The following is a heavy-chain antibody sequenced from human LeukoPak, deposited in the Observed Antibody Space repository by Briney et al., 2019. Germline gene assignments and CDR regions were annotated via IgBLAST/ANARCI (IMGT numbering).Heavy chain of an antibody. CDR2: ISGRGGST. D-gene: IGHD3-16*02. CDR3: ARDRCGTFGGVIVRCDAFDI. CDR1: GFTFSNYA. J-gene: IGHJ3*02. V-gene: IGHV3-23*01. Sequence: GGSLRLSCAASGFTFSNYAMSWVRQAPGKGLEWVSAISGRGGSTEYADSVKGRYTISRDNAKNSLYLQMNSLRAEDTAVYYCARDRCGTFGGVIVRCDAFDIWGQGTMVTVSS.